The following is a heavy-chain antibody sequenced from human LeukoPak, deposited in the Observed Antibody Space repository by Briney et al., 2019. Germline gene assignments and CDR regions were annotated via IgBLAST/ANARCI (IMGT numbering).Heavy chain of an antibody. CDR2: IFYGGALFSRGDT. V-gene: IGHV4-39*07. CDR3: ASWRGYRGYDYGFDY. Sequence: SETLSLTCNVSGDAVINNHYYWGWIRQSPGKGLEWIANIFYGGALFSRGDTYYNPSLKSRVTISVDTSKNQFSLKVRSVTAADTAVYYCASWRGYRGYDYGFDYWGPGTLVTVSS. J-gene: IGHJ4*02. D-gene: IGHD5-12*01. CDR1: GDAVINNHYY.